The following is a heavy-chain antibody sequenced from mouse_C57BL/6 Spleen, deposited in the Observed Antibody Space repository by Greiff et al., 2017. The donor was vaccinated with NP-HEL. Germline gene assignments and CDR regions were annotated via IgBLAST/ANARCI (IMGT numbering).Heavy chain of an antibody. CDR1: GYTFTSYW. Sequence: QVQLQQPGAELVMPGASVKLSCKASGYTFTSYWMHWVKQRPGQGLEWIGEIDPSDSYTNYNQQFKGKSTLTVDKSSSTAYMQLSSLTSEDSAVYYCARNGNYHFDYWGQGTTLTVSS. CDR3: ARNGNYHFDY. J-gene: IGHJ2*01. D-gene: IGHD2-1*01. CDR2: IDPSDSYT. V-gene: IGHV1-69*01.